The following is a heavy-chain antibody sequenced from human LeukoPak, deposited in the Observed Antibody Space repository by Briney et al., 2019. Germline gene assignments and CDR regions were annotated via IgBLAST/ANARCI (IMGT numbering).Heavy chain of an antibody. CDR1: GFTFSSYG. CDR2: IPYDGSNK. CDR3: AKETCYYSSVDY. Sequence: PGGSLRLSCAASGFTFSSYGMHWVRQAPGKGLEWVAFIPYDGSNKYYADSVKGLFTISRDNSKNTLYLQMDYLRPEDTAVYYCAKETCYYSSVDYWGQGTLVTVSS. V-gene: IGHV3-30*02. J-gene: IGHJ4*02. D-gene: IGHD2/OR15-2a*01.